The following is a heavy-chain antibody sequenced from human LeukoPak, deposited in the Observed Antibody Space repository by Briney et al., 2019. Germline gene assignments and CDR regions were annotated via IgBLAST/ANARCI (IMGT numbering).Heavy chain of an antibody. D-gene: IGHD2-2*02. CDR2: INPNSGGT. V-gene: IGHV1-2*02. CDR3: ARASRWRYTPLGYMDV. J-gene: IGHJ6*03. CDR1: GATFSSFA. Sequence: ASVKVSCKASGATFSSFAISWVRQAPGQGLEWMGWINPNSGGTNYAQKFQGRVTMTRDTSISTAYMELSRLRSDDTAVYYCARASRWRYTPLGYMDVWGKGTTVTISS.